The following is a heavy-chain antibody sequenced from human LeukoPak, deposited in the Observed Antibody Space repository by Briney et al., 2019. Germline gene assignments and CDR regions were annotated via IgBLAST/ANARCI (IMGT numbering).Heavy chain of an antibody. CDR2: ISYDGSNK. J-gene: IGHJ6*02. D-gene: IGHD3-10*01. CDR3: AKDMFVGARDYGMDV. CDR1: GFTFSSYG. Sequence: GGSLRLSCAASGFTFSSYGMHWVRQAPGKGLEWVAVISYDGSNKYYADSVKGRFTISRDNSKNTLYLQMNSLRAEDTAVYYCAKDMFVGARDYGMDVWGQGTTVTVSS. V-gene: IGHV3-30*18.